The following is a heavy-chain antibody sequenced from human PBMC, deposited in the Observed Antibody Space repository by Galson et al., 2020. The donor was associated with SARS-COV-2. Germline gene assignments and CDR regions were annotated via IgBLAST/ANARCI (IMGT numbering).Heavy chain of an antibody. V-gene: IGHV3-23*01. CDR1: GFTFSSYA. CDR3: AKDVTVAPHTFDY. CDR2: ISGSGGST. J-gene: IGHJ4*02. D-gene: IGHD4-17*01. Sequence: GGSLRLSCAASGFTFSSYAMSWVRQATGKGLEWVSAISGSGGSTYYADSVKGRFTISRDNSKNTLYLQMNSLRAEDTAVYYCAKDVTVAPHTFDYWGQGTLVTVSS.